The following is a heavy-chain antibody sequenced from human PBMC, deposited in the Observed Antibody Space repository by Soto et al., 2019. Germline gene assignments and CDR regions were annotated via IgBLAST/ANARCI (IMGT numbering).Heavy chain of an antibody. V-gene: IGHV3-7*01. J-gene: IGHJ6*02. CDR1: GFTCTSYW. Sequence: GGALRLSCVASGFTCTSYWMSWVGQAPGKGLEWVANIKGDGSEKRYVDSVKGRLTISRDNAKNSVYLQMNSLRVEDTALYYCGRDEVRNGVGVWGQGTTVTVSS. CDR2: IKGDGSEK. CDR3: GRDEVRNGVGV.